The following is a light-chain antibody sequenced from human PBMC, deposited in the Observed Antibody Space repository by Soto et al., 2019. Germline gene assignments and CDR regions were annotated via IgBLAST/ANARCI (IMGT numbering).Light chain of an antibody. CDR2: KAS. CDR1: QSISNW. CDR3: QQYNTY. V-gene: IGKV1-5*03. Sequence: DVQMTQSPSTLSASVGDRITITCRASQSISNWLAWYQQKPGKARKFLISKASSLESGVPSRFSGSGSETEFTLTISSLQPDDFAACSCQQYNTYFGAGTKVDI. J-gene: IGKJ3*01.